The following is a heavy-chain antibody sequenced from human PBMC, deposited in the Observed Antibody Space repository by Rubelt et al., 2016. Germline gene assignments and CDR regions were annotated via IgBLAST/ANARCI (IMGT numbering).Heavy chain of an antibody. D-gene: IGHD3-16*01. Sequence: WVRQAPGQGLEWMGWIKCDSGVTNYAQKFQGRVTMTRDTSISTIYVDLSSLRFDDTAVYYCARDFDWGPDFWGQGTLVTVSS. CDR3: ARDFDWGPDF. CDR2: IKCDSGVT. J-gene: IGHJ4*02. V-gene: IGHV1-2*02.